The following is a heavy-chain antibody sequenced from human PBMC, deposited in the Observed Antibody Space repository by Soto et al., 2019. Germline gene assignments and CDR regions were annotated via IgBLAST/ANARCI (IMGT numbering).Heavy chain of an antibody. J-gene: IGHJ6*02. V-gene: IGHV4-59*01. CDR2: IYYSGST. D-gene: IGHD3-10*01. Sequence: SETLSLTCTVSGGSISSYYWSWIRQPPGKGLEWIGYIYYSGSTNYNPSLKSRVTISVDTSKNQFSLKLSSVTAADTAVYYCARGWFGEFPYYYYYGMDVWGQGTTVTAP. CDR3: ARGWFGEFPYYYYYGMDV. CDR1: GGSISSYY.